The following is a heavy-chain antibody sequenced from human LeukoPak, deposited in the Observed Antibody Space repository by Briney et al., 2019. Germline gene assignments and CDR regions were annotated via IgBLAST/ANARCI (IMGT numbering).Heavy chain of an antibody. CDR3: ARGQIYDYWTPVSWKFDL. Sequence: SETLSLTCTVSGFSITSGYFWGWIRQPPGKGLEWIGNVYTTGAGSTYHNPSLKSRVTVSSDTSKNQVSLKLDSVTAADTAVYYCARGQIYDYWTPVSWKFDLWGRGTLVTVSS. J-gene: IGHJ2*01. D-gene: IGHD3-3*01. V-gene: IGHV4-38-2*02. CDR1: GFSITSGYF. CDR2: VYTTGAGST.